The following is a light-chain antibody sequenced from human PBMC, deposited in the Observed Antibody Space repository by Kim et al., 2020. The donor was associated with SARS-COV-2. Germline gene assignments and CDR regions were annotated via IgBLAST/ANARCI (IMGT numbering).Light chain of an antibody. CDR1: NIGSYS. Sequence: APGKTASITCGGNNIGSYSVNWYQQKPGQAPALVIYYDNDRPSGIPERFSGSNSGNTATLTISRVEAGDEADYYCQVWDSSSDRWVFGGGTQLTVL. CDR2: YDN. CDR3: QVWDSSSDRWV. V-gene: IGLV3-21*04. J-gene: IGLJ3*02.